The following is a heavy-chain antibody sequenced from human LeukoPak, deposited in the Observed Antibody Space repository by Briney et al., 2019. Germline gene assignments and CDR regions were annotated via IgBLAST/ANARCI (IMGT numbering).Heavy chain of an antibody. J-gene: IGHJ4*02. Sequence: GGSLTLSCAASGFTFSGNWMSWVRQAPWKGLEWVASINPDGSQKLYVDSVKGRLTISRDNTKSSLYLQMNSLGAEDTAMYYCAKLLGTATTYDSWGQGTRVTVSS. CDR1: GFTFSGNW. CDR3: AKLLGTATTYDS. D-gene: IGHD5-24*01. V-gene: IGHV3-7*01. CDR2: INPDGSQK.